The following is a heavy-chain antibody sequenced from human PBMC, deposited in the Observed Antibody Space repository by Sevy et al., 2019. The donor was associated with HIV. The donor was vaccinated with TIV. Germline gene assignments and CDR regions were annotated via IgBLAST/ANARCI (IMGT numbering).Heavy chain of an antibody. CDR2: FDPEDGET. CDR1: GCTLTELS. V-gene: IGHV1-24*01. Sequence: ASVKVSCKVSGCTLTELSMHWVRQAPGKGLEWMGGFDPEDGETIYAQKFQGRVTMTEDTSTDTAYMELSSLRSEDTAVYYCATGRITIFGVVGWFDPWGQGTLVTVSS. D-gene: IGHD3-3*01. CDR3: ATGRITIFGVVGWFDP. J-gene: IGHJ5*02.